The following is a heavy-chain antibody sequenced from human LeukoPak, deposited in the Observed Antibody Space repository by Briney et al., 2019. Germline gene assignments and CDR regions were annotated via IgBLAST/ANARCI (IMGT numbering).Heavy chain of an antibody. J-gene: IGHJ4*02. D-gene: IGHD5-24*01. Sequence: GGSLRLSCAASGFMFSSNWMSWVRLVPGKGLEWVANIKEDGTETYYVDSVKGRFTISRDNAKNSLYLQMNSLRVEDTAVYYCAKEGRSLQTYWGQGTLVTVSS. CDR1: GFMFSSNW. CDR3: AKEGRSLQTY. CDR2: IKEDGTET. V-gene: IGHV3-7*03.